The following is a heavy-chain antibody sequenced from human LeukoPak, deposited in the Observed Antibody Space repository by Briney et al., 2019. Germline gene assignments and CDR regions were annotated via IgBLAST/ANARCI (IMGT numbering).Heavy chain of an antibody. Sequence: GGSLRLSCAASGFTFSSYAMHWVRQAPGKGLEWVAVISYDGSNKYYADSVKGRFTISRDNSKNTLYLQMNSLRAEDTAVYYCARGGIRWEPLLSDAFDIWGQGTMVTVSS. CDR1: GFTFSSYA. V-gene: IGHV3-30*04. J-gene: IGHJ3*02. CDR3: ARGGIRWEPLLSDAFDI. D-gene: IGHD1-26*01. CDR2: ISYDGSNK.